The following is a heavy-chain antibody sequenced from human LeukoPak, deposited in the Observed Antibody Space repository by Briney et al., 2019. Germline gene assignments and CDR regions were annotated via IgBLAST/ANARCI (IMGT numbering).Heavy chain of an antibody. V-gene: IGHV4-4*07. CDR1: GGSISSYY. J-gene: IGHJ4*02. Sequence: PSETLSLTCTVSGGSISSYYWSWIRQPAGKGLEWIGRIYTSGSTNYNPSLKSRVTMSVDTSKSQCTLKLSSVTAADTAVYYCARVGDYALKDWGQGTLVTASS. D-gene: IGHD3-16*01. CDR3: ARVGDYALKD. CDR2: IYTSGST.